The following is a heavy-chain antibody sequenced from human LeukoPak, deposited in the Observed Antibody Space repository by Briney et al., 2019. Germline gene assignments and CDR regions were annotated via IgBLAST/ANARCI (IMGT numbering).Heavy chain of an antibody. V-gene: IGHV4-39*01. D-gene: IGHD3-10*01. CDR1: GGSISSTRYY. CDR2: IYYSGST. Sequence: SETLSRTCTVSGGSISSTRYYWGWIRQPPGKGLEWIGSIYYSGSTYYNPSLKSRVTMSVDRSKNQFSLKLSSVTAADTAVYYCARHGIYYGLGSSYGLPNWFDPWGQGTLVTVSS. J-gene: IGHJ5*02. CDR3: ARHGIYYGLGSSYGLPNWFDP.